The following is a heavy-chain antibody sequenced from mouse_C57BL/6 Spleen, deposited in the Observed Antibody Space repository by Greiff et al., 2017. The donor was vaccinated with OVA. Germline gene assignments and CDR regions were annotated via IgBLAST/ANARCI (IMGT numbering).Heavy chain of an antibody. CDR3: ARNGREGYYCDY. J-gene: IGHJ2*01. Sequence: QVQLQQSGPELVKPGASVKLSCKASGYAFSSSCLHWVKQRPGQGLEWIGRIYPGDGDPHYTGKFKGKATLTADKSSSTASMQLSSLTSEDSAVYCCARNGREGYYCDYWGQGTTLTVSS. CDR2: IYPGDGDP. V-gene: IGHV1-82*01. CDR1: GYAFSSSC.